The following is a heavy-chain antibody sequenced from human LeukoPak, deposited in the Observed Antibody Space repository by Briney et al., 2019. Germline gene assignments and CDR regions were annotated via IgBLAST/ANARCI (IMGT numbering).Heavy chain of an antibody. V-gene: IGHV3-30-3*02. CDR2: ISNDGSKK. J-gene: IGHJ4*02. CDR3: AKQLGYCSDGSCYFPY. D-gene: IGHD2-15*01. CDR1: GFTFNTYA. Sequence: PGRSLRLSCAASGFTFNTYAMNWVRQAPGKGLEWVAIISNDGSKKYYADSVQGRFTISRDNSKSTLCLQMNSLRAEDTAVYYCAKQLGYCSDGSCYFPYWGQGTLVTVSS.